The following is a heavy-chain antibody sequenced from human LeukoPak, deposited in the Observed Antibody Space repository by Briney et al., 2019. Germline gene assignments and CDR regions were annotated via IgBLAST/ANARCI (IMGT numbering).Heavy chain of an antibody. J-gene: IGHJ4*02. CDR1: GYTFTSYA. V-gene: IGHV7-4-1*02. Sequence: ASVKVSCKASGYTFTSYAMNWVRQAPGQGLEWMGWINTNTGNPTYAQGFTGRFVFSLDTSVSTAYLQISSLKAEDTAVYYCARGNLQWLVRGLVYWGQGTLVTVSS. CDR3: ARGNLQWLVRGLVY. D-gene: IGHD6-19*01. CDR2: INTNTGNP.